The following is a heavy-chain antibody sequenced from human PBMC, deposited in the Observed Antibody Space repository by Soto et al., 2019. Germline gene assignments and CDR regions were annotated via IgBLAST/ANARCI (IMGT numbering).Heavy chain of an antibody. J-gene: IGHJ4*02. Sequence: PGGSLRLSCAVSGFTFSSYWMHWVRQVPGKGLVWVARTDEYGSTINYADSVKGRFTISRDNAKNTLYLEMNSLRGEDTALYYCTRDIGGRGAFWGQGSLVTVSS. CDR2: TDEYGSTI. D-gene: IGHD3-16*01. CDR3: TRDIGGRGAF. V-gene: IGHV3-74*01. CDR1: GFTFSSYW.